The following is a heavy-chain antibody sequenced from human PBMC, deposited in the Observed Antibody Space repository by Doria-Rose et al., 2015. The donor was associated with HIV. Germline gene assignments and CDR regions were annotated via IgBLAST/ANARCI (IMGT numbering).Heavy chain of an antibody. CDR3: ATGVTLDY. Sequence: VQLVQSGGGLVRPGGSLRLSCATSGFTFSSHRINWVRQAPGKVLEWVSSISSTSAYINYADSVRVRFIISRGNARNSLYLQMDSLRAEDTAIYYCATGVTLDYWGQGTLVTVSS. CDR1: GFTFSSHR. J-gene: IGHJ4*02. V-gene: IGHV3-21*01. CDR2: ISSTSAYI. D-gene: IGHD3-10*01.